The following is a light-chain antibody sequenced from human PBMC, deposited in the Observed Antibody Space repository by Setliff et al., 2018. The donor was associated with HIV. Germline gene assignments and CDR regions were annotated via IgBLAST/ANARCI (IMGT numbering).Light chain of an antibody. J-gene: IGLJ2*01. CDR2: DVS. CDR1: SSDIGTYNY. V-gene: IGLV2-14*03. CDR3: SSYVDTRDLV. Sequence: QSVLTQPASVSGSPGQSITISCTGTSSDIGTYNYVSWYQQKPGNTPTLMIFDVSGRPSGVSVRFSGSKSGNTAFLTISGLQAEDEADYYCSSYVDTRDLVFGGGTKVTVL.